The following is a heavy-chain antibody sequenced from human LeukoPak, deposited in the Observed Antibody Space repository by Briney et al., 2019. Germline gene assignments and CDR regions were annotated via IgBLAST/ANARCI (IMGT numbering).Heavy chain of an antibody. CDR3: ASGYGSGSYYNDY. J-gene: IGHJ4*02. CDR2: IYYSGST. CDR1: GGSISSYY. D-gene: IGHD3-10*01. Sequence: PSETLSLTCTVSGGSISSYYWSWIRQPPGKGLEWIGYIYYSGSTNYNPSLKSRVTISVDTSKNQFSLKLSSVTAADTAVYYCASGYGSGSYYNDYWGQGTLVTVSS. V-gene: IGHV4-59*08.